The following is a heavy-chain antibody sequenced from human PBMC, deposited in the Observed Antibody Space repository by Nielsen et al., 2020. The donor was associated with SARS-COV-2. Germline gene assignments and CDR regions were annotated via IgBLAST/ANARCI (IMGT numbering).Heavy chain of an antibody. Sequence: WIRQSPSRGLEWLGRTYYRSTWYNDYAVSVKSRITINPDTSKNQFSLQLNSVTPEDTAVYYCARVRGVVPASLQGYWFDPWGQGTLVTVSS. D-gene: IGHD2-2*01. J-gene: IGHJ5*02. CDR3: ARVRGVVPASLQGYWFDP. V-gene: IGHV6-1*01. CDR2: TYYRSTWYN.